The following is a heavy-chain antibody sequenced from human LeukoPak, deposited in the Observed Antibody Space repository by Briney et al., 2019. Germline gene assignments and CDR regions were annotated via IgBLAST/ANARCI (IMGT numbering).Heavy chain of an antibody. CDR3: ANYSPRGHNGMDV. Sequence: SETLSFTCTVSGGSIDNYYWSWIRQPAGKGLEWIGRIYSTGSTNYNPSLKSRVTMSVDTSKNQFSLNLSSVTAADTAVYYCANYSPRGHNGMDVWGQGTTVTVSS. J-gene: IGHJ6*02. D-gene: IGHD4-11*01. V-gene: IGHV4-4*07. CDR1: GGSIDNYY. CDR2: IYSTGST.